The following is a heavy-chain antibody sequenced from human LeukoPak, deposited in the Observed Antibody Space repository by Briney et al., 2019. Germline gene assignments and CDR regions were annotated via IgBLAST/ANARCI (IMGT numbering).Heavy chain of an antibody. J-gene: IGHJ6*02. V-gene: IGHV7-4-1*02. CDR3: ARDKVDEYSSSWYWFDYYYYGMDV. CDR1: GYTFTSYA. CDR2: INTNTGNP. D-gene: IGHD6-13*01. Sequence: ASVSVSCTASGYTFTSYAMNWVRQAPGQGLEWMGWINTNTGNPTYAQGFTGRFVFSLDTSVSTAYLQISSLKVEDTAVYYGARDKVDEYSSSWYWFDYYYYGMDVWGQGTTVTVSS.